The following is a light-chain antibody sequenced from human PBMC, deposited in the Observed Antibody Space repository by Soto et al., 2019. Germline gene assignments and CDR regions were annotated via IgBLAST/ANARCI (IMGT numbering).Light chain of an antibody. V-gene: IGLV2-14*01. CDR1: SSDVGGYNY. CDR2: EVS. CDR3: SSYTSIGTVV. J-gene: IGLJ2*01. Sequence: SALTQPASVSGSPGQSITISCTGTSSDVGGYNYVSWYQQHPGKAPKLMIYEVSKWPSGVSSRFSGSKSGNTASLTISGLQAEDEADYYCSSYTSIGTVVFGGGTKVTVL.